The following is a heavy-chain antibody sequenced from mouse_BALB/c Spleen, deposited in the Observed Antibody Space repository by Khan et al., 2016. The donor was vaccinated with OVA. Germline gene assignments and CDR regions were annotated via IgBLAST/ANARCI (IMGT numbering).Heavy chain of an antibody. J-gene: IGHJ3*01. Sequence: VQLQQSGAELARPGASVKLSCKASGYIFTDYNINWMRQRTGQGLEWIGEIYPGSDNTYYNERFKGKATLTVAKSSSTAYMHLSSLTSEDSAVYFCTREWAAWFPYWGQGTLVTVSA. V-gene: IGHV1-77*01. CDR2: IYPGSDNT. CDR1: GYIFTDYN. CDR3: TREWAAWFPY.